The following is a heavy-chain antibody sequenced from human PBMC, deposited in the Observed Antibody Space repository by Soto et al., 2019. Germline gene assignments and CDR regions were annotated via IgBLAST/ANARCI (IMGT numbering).Heavy chain of an antibody. CDR2: IYHSGSS. CDR1: GGSISSGGDY. Sequence: PSETLSLTCTVSGGSISSGGDYWSWIRQHPGKGLEWIGNIYHSGSSNYNPSLKSRVTISVDTSKNQFSLKLSSVTAADTAVYYCARSQGNQQLIYHYGMDGWGQGTTVTVSS. V-gene: IGHV4-31*03. J-gene: IGHJ6*02. CDR3: ARSQGNQQLIYHYGMDG. D-gene: IGHD6-13*01.